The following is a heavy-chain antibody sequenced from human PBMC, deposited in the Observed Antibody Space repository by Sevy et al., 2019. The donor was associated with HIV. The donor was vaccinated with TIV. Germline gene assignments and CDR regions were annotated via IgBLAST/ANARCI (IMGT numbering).Heavy chain of an antibody. D-gene: IGHD5-18*01. Sequence: ASVKVSCKASGGTFSSYAISWVRQAPGQGLEWMGGIIPIFGTANYAQKFQGRVTITADESTSTAYMGLSSLRSEDTAVYYCASEGGYSYGLNWFDPWGQGTLVTVSS. CDR3: ASEGGYSYGLNWFDP. CDR2: IIPIFGTA. V-gene: IGHV1-69*13. CDR1: GGTFSSYA. J-gene: IGHJ5*02.